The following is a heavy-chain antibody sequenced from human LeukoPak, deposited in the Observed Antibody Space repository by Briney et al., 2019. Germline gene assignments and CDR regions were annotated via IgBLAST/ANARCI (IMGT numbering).Heavy chain of an antibody. J-gene: IGHJ6*03. V-gene: IGHV4-61*02. D-gene: IGHD1-26*01. CDR3: ARSGLSGSYYYYYMDV. CDR1: GGSISSSSYY. Sequence: SETLSLTCTVSGGSISSSSYYWGWIRQPAGKGLEWIGRIYTSGSTNYNPSLKSRVTMSVDTSKNQFSLKLSSVTAADTAVYYCARSGLSGSYYYYYMDVWGKGTTVTISS. CDR2: IYTSGST.